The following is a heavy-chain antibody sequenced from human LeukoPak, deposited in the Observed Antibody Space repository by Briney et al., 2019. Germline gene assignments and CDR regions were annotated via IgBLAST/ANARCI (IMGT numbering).Heavy chain of an antibody. J-gene: IGHJ3*02. Sequence: ASVKVSCKASGYTFTGYYIHWVRQAPGQGLEWMGWINPNSAGANYAQKFQGRVTMTKDTSISTAYMEVSRLTSDDTAVYYCARDRNTGYDADAFDIWGQGTLVTVSS. V-gene: IGHV1-2*02. CDR1: GYTFTGYY. CDR2: INPNSAGA. CDR3: ARDRNTGYDADAFDI. D-gene: IGHD5-12*01.